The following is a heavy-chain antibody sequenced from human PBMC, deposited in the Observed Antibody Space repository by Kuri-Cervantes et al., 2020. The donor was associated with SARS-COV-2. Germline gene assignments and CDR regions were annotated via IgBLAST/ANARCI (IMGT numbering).Heavy chain of an antibody. J-gene: IGHJ5*02. CDR3: ARHGDGRSSTICHYAWFDP. CDR2: IDPSDSYS. D-gene: IGHD2-2*01. V-gene: IGHV5-10-1*01. Sequence: GGSLRLSCKGSGYRFSSYWISWVRQMPGKGLEWMGRIDPSDSYSNYSPSFQGHVTISVDKSISTAYLQWNSLKASDTAIYYCARHGDGRSSTICHYAWFDPWGQGTLVTVSS. CDR1: GYRFSSYW.